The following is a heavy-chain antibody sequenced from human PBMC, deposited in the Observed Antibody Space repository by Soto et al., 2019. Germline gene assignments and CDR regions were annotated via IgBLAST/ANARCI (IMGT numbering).Heavy chain of an antibody. CDR3: ARFGGGMDV. D-gene: IGHD3-10*01. CDR1: GGSISGINW. J-gene: IGHJ6*02. CDR2: IYHSGST. V-gene: IGHV4-4*02. Sequence: QVQLQESGPGLVKPSGTLSLTCAVSGGSISGINWWCWVRQPPRKGLEWIGEIYHSGSTNYNPSLKCRVTTSVDKSKHQFSLKLSSVTAAHTSVYYGARFGGGMDVWGQATTVTVSS.